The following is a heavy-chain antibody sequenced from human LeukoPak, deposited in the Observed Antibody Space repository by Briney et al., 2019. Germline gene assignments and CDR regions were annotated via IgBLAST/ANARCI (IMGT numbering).Heavy chain of an antibody. J-gene: IGHJ4*02. Sequence: ASVKVSCKASGGTFSNYAISWVRQAPGQGLEWMGWISAYNGNTNYAQKLQGRVTMTTDTSTSAAYMELRSLRSDDTAVYYCARDSSGSSGYWGQGTLVTVSS. V-gene: IGHV1-18*01. CDR1: GGTFSNYA. D-gene: IGHD1-26*01. CDR3: ARDSSGSSGY. CDR2: ISAYNGNT.